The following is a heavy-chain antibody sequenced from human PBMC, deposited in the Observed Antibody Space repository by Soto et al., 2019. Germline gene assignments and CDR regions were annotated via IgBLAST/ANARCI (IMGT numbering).Heavy chain of an antibody. CDR2: IYSGGST. CDR1: GFTVSSNY. D-gene: IGHD2-21*01. CDR3: ARESKREAIPYYYYMDV. Sequence: GGSLRLSCAASGFTVSSNYMSWVRQAPGKGLEWVSVIYSGGSTYYADSVKGRFTISRHNSKNTLYLQMNSLRAEDTAVYYCARESKREAIPYYYYMDVWGKGTTVTVSS. J-gene: IGHJ6*03. V-gene: IGHV3-53*04.